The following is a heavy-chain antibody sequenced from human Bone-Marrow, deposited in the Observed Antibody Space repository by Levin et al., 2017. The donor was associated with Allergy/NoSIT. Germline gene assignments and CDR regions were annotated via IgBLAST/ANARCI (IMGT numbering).Heavy chain of an antibody. V-gene: IGHV1-18*01. CDR2: ISAYNGNT. D-gene: IGHD6-19*01. CDR3: ARDYGDSGWYFPWY. Sequence: AGESLKISCKASGYTFTNYGISWVRQAPGQGLEWMGWISAYNGNTDYAQKLQGRVTMTTDTSTTTAYMELRSLRSDDTAVYYCARDYGDSGWYFPWYWGQGTLVTVSS. J-gene: IGHJ4*02. CDR1: GYTFTNYG.